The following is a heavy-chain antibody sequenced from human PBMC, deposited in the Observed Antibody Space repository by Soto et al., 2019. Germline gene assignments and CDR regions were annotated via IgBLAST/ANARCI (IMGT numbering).Heavy chain of an antibody. CDR1: GGSISSDDYY. Sequence: PSETLSLTCTVSGGSISSDDYYWSWIRQAPGRGLEWIGYIHSSGSIYYNPSLKSRATMSIDTAGNQFSLKVSSVTVADTAVYYCARDPGYSYDDHYWGQGTLVTVSS. CDR2: IHSSGSI. CDR3: ARDPGYSYDDHY. D-gene: IGHD5-18*01. V-gene: IGHV4-30-4*01. J-gene: IGHJ4*02.